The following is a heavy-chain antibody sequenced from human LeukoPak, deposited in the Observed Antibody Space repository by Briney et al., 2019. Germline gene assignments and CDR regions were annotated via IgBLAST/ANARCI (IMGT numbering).Heavy chain of an antibody. CDR1: GYTFTGYY. CDR3: AREVSSSYYYYYMDV. D-gene: IGHD6-6*01. Sequence: GASVKVSCKASGYTFTGYYMHWVRQAPGQGLEWMGWINPNSGGTNYAQKFQGRVTMTRDTSISTAYMELSRLRSEDTAVYYCAREVSSSYYYYYMDVWGKGTTVTVSS. V-gene: IGHV1-2*02. J-gene: IGHJ6*03. CDR2: INPNSGGT.